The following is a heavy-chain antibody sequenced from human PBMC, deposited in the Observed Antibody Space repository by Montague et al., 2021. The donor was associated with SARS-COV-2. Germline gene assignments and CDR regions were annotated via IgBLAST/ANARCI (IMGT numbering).Heavy chain of an antibody. CDR3: ARKGSGRSDLAY. CDR1: GGSFSGYY. V-gene: IGHV4-34*01. D-gene: IGHD1-26*01. Sequence: SETLSLTCAVYGGSFSGYYWSWIRQPPGKGLEWIGEINHSGSTKYNPSLKSRVTISVDTSKNQFSLRLTSVTAADTAIYYCARKGSGRSDLAYWGQGTLVTVSS. CDR2: INHSGST. J-gene: IGHJ4*02.